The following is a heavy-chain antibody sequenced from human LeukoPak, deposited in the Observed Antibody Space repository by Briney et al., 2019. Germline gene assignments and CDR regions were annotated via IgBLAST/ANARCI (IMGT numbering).Heavy chain of an antibody. J-gene: IGHJ4*02. D-gene: IGHD5/OR15-5a*01. CDR2: VNAGNGNT. Sequence: ASVKVSCKASGYTFTDYAVNWMRHAPGERLEWMGWVNAGNGNTKYSQKFQGRVTITRDRSASTAYMELSSLRSEDTAVYYCARGRWSTASASYYLDSWGQGTLATVS. CDR3: ARGRWSTASASYYLDS. V-gene: IGHV1-3*01. CDR1: GYTFTDYA.